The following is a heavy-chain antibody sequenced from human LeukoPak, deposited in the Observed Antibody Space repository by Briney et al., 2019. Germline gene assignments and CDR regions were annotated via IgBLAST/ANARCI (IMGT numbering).Heavy chain of an antibody. CDR1: GFTFSSYG. V-gene: IGHV3-33*01. CDR2: IWYDGSNK. CDR3: AGGLDYDSSGYFGY. J-gene: IGHJ4*02. Sequence: PGGSLRLSCAASGFTFSSYGMHWVRQAPGKGLEWVAVIWYDGSNKYYADSVKGRFTISRDNSKNTLYLQMNSLRAEDTAVYYCAGGLDYDSSGYFGYWGQGTLVTVSS. D-gene: IGHD3-22*01.